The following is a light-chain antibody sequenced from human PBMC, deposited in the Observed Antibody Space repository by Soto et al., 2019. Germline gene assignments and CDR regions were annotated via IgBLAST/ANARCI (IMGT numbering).Light chain of an antibody. CDR2: DVS. V-gene: IGLV2-14*03. J-gene: IGLJ2*01. CDR3: SSYAATNTVL. CDR1: SSDIGAFNY. Sequence: QAVVAQPASVSGSPGQSITISCTGTSSDIGAFNYVSWYQQHPGDAPKLLIFDVSDRPSGISVRFSASKSGNTASLTISGLQTEDEAHYFCSSYAATNTVLFGGGTKVTVL.